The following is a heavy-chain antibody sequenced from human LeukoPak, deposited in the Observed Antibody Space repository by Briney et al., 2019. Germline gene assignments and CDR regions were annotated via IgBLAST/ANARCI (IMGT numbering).Heavy chain of an antibody. CDR1: GFTFSSDS. V-gene: IGHV3-21*01. CDR2: ISSSSSYI. J-gene: IGHJ6*02. CDR3: ASSAGYGMDV. Sequence: GGSLRLSCAASGFTFSSDSMNRVRPAPEAGLEWVSSISSSSSYIYYADSVKGRFTISRDNAKNSLYLQMNSLRAEDTAVYYCASSAGYGMDVWGQGTTVTVSS.